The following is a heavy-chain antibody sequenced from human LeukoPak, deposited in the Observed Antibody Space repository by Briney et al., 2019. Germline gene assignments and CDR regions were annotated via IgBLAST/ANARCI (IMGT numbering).Heavy chain of an antibody. Sequence: PSETLSLTCTVSGGSISSYYWSWIRQPPGKGLEWIGSIYYSGSTYYNPSLKSRVTISVDTSKNQFSLKLSSVTAADTAVYYCARDGRIAAAVLFDYWGQGTLVTVSS. V-gene: IGHV4-59*12. CDR3: ARDGRIAAAVLFDY. CDR2: IYYSGST. CDR1: GGSISSYY. D-gene: IGHD6-13*01. J-gene: IGHJ4*02.